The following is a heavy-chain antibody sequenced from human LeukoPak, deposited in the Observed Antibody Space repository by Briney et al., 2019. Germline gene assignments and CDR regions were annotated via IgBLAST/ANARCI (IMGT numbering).Heavy chain of an antibody. CDR1: GFTFSGYG. Sequence: GGSLRLSCAASGFTFSGYGMHWVRQAPGKGLEWVAVISYDGSNKYYADSVKGRFTISRDNSKNTLYLQMNSLRAEDTAVYYCAKDRVAYSSSPNYFDYWGQGTLVTVSS. CDR2: ISYDGSNK. CDR3: AKDRVAYSSSPNYFDY. J-gene: IGHJ4*02. D-gene: IGHD6-13*01. V-gene: IGHV3-30*18.